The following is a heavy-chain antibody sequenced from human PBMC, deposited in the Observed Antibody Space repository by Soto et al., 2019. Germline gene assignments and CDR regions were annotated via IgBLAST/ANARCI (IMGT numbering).Heavy chain of an antibody. CDR2: IIPIFGTA. CDR1: GDTFSSYA. J-gene: IGHJ6*02. CDR3: ARDLHSSVTPHYYYGMDV. V-gene: IGHV1-69*13. Sequence: SVKVSCKASGDTFSSYAISWVRQAPGQGLEWMGGIIPIFGTANYAQKFQGRVTITADESTSTAYMELSSLRSEDTAVYYCARDLHSSVTPHYYYGMDVWGQGTTVTVSS. D-gene: IGHD6-19*01.